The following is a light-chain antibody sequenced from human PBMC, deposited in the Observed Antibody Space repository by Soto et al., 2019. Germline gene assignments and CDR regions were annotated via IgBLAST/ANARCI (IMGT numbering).Light chain of an antibody. CDR1: QSVSRSY. V-gene: IGKV3-20*01. J-gene: IGKJ2*01. CDR3: QQYGSSPLMYT. Sequence: EIVLTQSPATLSLSPGERATLSCRASQSVSRSYLAWYQQKPGQAPRLLIYGASSRATGIPDRFSVSGSGTDFPLTISRLEPEDFAVYYCQQYGSSPLMYTFGPRTKLEIK. CDR2: GAS.